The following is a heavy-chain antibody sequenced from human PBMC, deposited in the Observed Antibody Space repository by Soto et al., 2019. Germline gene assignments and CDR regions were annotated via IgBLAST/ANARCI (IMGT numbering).Heavy chain of an antibody. CDR2: ISSDGTSR. V-gene: IGHV3-30*18. D-gene: IGHD4-4*01. J-gene: IGHJ6*02. CDR1: GFTFSSYG. Sequence: PGGSLRLSCAASGFTFSSYGMHWVRQAPGKGLEWVAVISSDGTSRFYADSVKGRFTISRDNSKNTLYLQMNSLRAEDTAMYYCAKVRVKDYYYYAMGVWGQGTTVTVSS. CDR3: AKVRVKDYYYYAMGV.